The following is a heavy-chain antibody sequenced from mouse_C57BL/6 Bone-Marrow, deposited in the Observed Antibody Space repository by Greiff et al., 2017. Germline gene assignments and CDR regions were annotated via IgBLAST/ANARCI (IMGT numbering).Heavy chain of an antibody. CDR1: GYTFTSYW. CDR2: IDPSDSYT. J-gene: IGHJ1*03. D-gene: IGHD1-1*01. CDR3: ARGAVVHWYFDV. V-gene: IGHV1-50*01. Sequence: VQLQQPGAELVKPGASVKLSCKASGYTFTSYWMQWVQQRPGQGLEWIGEIDPSDSYTNYNQKFKGKATLTVDTSSSTAYMQLSSLTSEDSAVYYCARGAVVHWYFDVWGTGTTVTVSS.